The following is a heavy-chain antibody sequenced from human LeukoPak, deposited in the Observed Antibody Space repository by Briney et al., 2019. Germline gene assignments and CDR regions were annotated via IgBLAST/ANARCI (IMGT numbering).Heavy chain of an antibody. CDR3: ARILWFGELFPNY. Sequence: GGSLRLSCAASGFTFSSYAMSWVRQAPGKGLEWVSAISGNGGSTYYADSVKGRFTISRDNSKNTLYLRMNSLRAEDTAVYYCARILWFGELFPNYWGQGTLVTVSS. V-gene: IGHV3-23*01. CDR1: GFTFSSYA. D-gene: IGHD3-10*01. CDR2: ISGNGGST. J-gene: IGHJ4*02.